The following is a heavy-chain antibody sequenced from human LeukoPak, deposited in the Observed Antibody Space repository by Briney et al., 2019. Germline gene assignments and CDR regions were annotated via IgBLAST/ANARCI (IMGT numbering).Heavy chain of an antibody. D-gene: IGHD3-16*02. CDR1: GGSISTYY. J-gene: IGHJ4*01. V-gene: IGHV4-59*01. CDR3: ARVRAGNSYSYPDY. CDR2: IYYSGST. Sequence: SETLSLTCSVSGGSISTYYWSWIRQPPGKGLEWIGYIYYSGSTNYNPSLNSRVTISLDTSKNQFSLRLSSVTAADTAVYYCARVRAGNSYSYPDYWGHGTLVTVSS.